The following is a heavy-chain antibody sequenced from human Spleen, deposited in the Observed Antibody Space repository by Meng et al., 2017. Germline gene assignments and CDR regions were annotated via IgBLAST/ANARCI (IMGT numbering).Heavy chain of an antibody. CDR2: ISGSGGST. V-gene: IGHV3-23*01. J-gene: IGHJ4*02. CDR3: AKGSEWFGALLDY. Sequence: GESLKISCVASGFPYSTYAMSWVRQAPGKGLEWVSAISGSGGSTYYADSVKGRFTISRDNSKNTLYLQMNSLRAEDTAVYYCAKGSEWFGALLDYWGQGTLVTVSS. CDR1: GFPYSTYA. D-gene: IGHD3-10*01.